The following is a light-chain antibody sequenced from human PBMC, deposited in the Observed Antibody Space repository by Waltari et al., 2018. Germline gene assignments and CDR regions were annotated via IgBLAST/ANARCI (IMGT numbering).Light chain of an antibody. CDR1: SLPKQY. CDR3: QSADSSGTYV. CDR2: KDS. J-gene: IGLJ1*01. V-gene: IGLV3-25*03. Sequence: SYELTQPPSVSVSPGQTARIPCHGASLPKQYAHWYQQKPGQAPVLVIYKDSERPSGIPERFSGSSSGTTVTLTISGVQAEDEADYYCQSADSSGTYVFGTGTKVTVL.